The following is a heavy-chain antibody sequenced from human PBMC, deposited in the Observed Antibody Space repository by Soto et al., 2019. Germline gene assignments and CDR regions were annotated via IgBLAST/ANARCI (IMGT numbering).Heavy chain of an antibody. Sequence: QIHLVQSGAEVRKPGASVNASCKTSGYIFTNYGVSWVRQAPGEGLEVVAWISAYNGYPKYGQRFQGRVTLSTDASTTTGYMELRNLRSDDTAVYYCARWSSGALYEYWGQGTLLTVSS. CDR1: GYIFTNYG. CDR3: ARWSSGALYEY. CDR2: ISAYNGYP. V-gene: IGHV1-18*04. J-gene: IGHJ4*02.